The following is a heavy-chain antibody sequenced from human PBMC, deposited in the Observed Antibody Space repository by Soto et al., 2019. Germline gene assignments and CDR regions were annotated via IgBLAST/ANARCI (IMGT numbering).Heavy chain of an antibody. Sequence: SETLSLTCDVYGGSFSDYIWPWIRQPPGKGLEWIGYIYYSGSTYYNPSLKSRVTISVDTSKNQFSLKLSSVTAADTAVYYCARTYYYGLGSNYNDYWGPGTLVTVS. J-gene: IGHJ4*02. D-gene: IGHD3-10*01. CDR3: ARTYYYGLGSNYNDY. V-gene: IGHV4-30-4*08. CDR2: IYYSGST. CDR1: GGSFSDYI.